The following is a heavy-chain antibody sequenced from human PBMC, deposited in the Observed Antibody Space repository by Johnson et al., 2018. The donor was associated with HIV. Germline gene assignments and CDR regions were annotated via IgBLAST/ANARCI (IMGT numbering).Heavy chain of an antibody. V-gene: IGHV3-NL1*01. CDR3: AKDRGAARAFDAFDI. D-gene: IGHD6-6*01. CDR2: IHNDGSST. J-gene: IGHJ3*02. Sequence: QVQLVESGGGVVQPGRSLRLSCAASGFTFSSYGMHWVRQAPGKGLEWVSRIHNDGSSTTYADSVKGRFTISRGNSKNTLYLQMNSLRAEDTAVYYCAKDRGAARAFDAFDIWGQGTMVTVSS. CDR1: GFTFSSYG.